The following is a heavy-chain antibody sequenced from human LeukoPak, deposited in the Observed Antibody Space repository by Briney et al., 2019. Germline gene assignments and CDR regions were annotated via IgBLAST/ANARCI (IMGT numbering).Heavy chain of an antibody. CDR2: INTNTGNP. CDR1: GYTFTSYA. V-gene: IGHV7-4-1*02. J-gene: IGHJ4*02. CDR3: ARDQSWFGELGYFDY. Sequence: ASVKVSCKASGYTFTSYAMNWVRQAPGQGLEWMGWINTNTGNPTYAQGFTGRFVFSLDTSVSTAYLQISSLKAEDTAVYYCARDQSWFGELGYFDYWGQGTLVTVSS. D-gene: IGHD3-10*01.